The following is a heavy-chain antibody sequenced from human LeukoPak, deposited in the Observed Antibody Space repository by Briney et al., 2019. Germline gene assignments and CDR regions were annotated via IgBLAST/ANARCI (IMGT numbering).Heavy chain of an antibody. J-gene: IGHJ4*02. CDR2: IIPILGIA. CDR1: GYTFTSYD. CDR3: ASTVGYWGGPPETFDY. D-gene: IGHD4-23*01. V-gene: IGHV1-69*04. Sequence: SVKVSCKASGYTFTSYDINWVRQATGQGLEWMGRIIPILGIANYGQKLQGRVTITADKSTSTAAMELSSLRSEDRAVYYCASTVGYWGGPPETFDYWGQGTLVTVSS.